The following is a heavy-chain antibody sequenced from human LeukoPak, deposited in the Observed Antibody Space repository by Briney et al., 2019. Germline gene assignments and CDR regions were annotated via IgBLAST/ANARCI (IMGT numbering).Heavy chain of an antibody. CDR2: IYTSGST. Sequence: SETLSLTCTVSGGSISSYYWSWVRQPAGKGLEWIGRIYTSGSTNYNASLKSRGTMSVATSKTQSSLKLSSVTAADTAVYYCARGSSGWYYYYYYMDVWGKGTTVTVSS. J-gene: IGHJ6*03. V-gene: IGHV4-4*07. D-gene: IGHD6-19*01. CDR3: ARGSSGWYYYYYYMDV. CDR1: GGSISSYY.